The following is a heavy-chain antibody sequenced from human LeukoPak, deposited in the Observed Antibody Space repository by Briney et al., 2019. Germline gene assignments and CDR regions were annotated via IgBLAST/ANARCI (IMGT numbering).Heavy chain of an antibody. J-gene: IGHJ6*03. CDR1: GFTFSSYE. V-gene: IGHV3-23*01. D-gene: IGHD6-13*01. Sequence: GGSLRLSCAASGFTFSSYEMSWVRQAPGKGLEWVSAISGSGGSTYYADSVKGRFTISRDNSKNTLYLQINSLRAEDTAVYYCAKDSSSFSVYYYYYMDVWGKGTTVTVSS. CDR3: AKDSSSFSVYYYYYMDV. CDR2: ISGSGGST.